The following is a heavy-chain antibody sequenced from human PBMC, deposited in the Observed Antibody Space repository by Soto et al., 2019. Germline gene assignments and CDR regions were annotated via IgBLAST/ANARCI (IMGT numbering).Heavy chain of an antibody. CDR3: ARGVTTVTTIDY. D-gene: IGHD4-17*01. Sequence: LSLTCAVSGGSISSGRYSWSWIRQPPGKGLEWIGYIYHSGSTYYNPSLKSRVTISVDRSKNQFSLKLSSVTAADTAVYYCARGVTTVTTIDYWGQGTLVTVSS. CDR1: GGSISSGRYS. CDR2: IYHSGST. V-gene: IGHV4-30-2*01. J-gene: IGHJ4*02.